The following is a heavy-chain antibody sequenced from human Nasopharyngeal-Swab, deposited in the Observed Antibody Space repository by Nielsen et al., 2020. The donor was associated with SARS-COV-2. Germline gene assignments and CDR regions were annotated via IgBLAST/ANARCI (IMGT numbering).Heavy chain of an antibody. CDR1: GCTFSSYS. CDR2: FSSSSSYI. V-gene: IGHV3-21*01. Sequence: GESLKISCAASGCTFSSYSMNWARQAPGTGLEWGASFSSSSSYIYYADSVKGRFTISRDNTKNSLYLQMNSLRAEDTAVYYCARVLLRFLDWIPRLYGMDVWGQGTTVTVSS. D-gene: IGHD3-3*01. J-gene: IGHJ6*02. CDR3: ARVLLRFLDWIPRLYGMDV.